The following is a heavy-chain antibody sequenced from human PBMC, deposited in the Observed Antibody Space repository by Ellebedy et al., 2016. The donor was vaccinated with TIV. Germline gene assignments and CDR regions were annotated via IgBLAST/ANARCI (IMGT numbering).Heavy chain of an antibody. Sequence: GESLKISCAASGFTFSTYWMHWVRQAPGKGLVWVSRFNGDGNIITYADSVKGRFTISRNNAKNTLSLQMDSLRAEDTAVYYCARDPVMAASGAGLDYWGQGSLVTVSS. CDR1: GFTFSTYW. V-gene: IGHV3-74*01. D-gene: IGHD6-13*01. CDR3: ARDPVMAASGAGLDY. CDR2: FNGDGNII. J-gene: IGHJ4*02.